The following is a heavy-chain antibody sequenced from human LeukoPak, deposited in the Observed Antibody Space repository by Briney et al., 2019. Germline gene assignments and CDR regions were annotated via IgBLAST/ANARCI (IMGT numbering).Heavy chain of an antibody. Sequence: PGGSLRLSCAASGFTFSSYSMSWVRQAPGKGRELVSYISSSSSTIYYADSVKGRFHISRDNAKTPLYRQLNSLRAEHRAVYYCARACYYDSSGPNDAFDIWGQGTMVTVSS. CDR3: ARACYYDSSGPNDAFDI. CDR1: GFTFSSYS. V-gene: IGHV3-48*01. D-gene: IGHD3-22*01. CDR2: ISSSSSTI. J-gene: IGHJ3*02.